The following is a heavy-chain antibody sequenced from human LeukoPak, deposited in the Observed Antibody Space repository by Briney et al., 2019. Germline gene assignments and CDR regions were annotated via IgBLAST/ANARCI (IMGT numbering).Heavy chain of an antibody. D-gene: IGHD2-2*01. CDR1: GYSLTVYH. CDR3: ARDYCSSTSCLFDY. CDR2: INPNSGDT. J-gene: IGHJ4*02. V-gene: IGHV1-2*06. Sequence: GASVTVSCKASGYSLTVYHMHWVRQAPGQGLEWMGRINPNSGDTNYAQKFQGRVTMTRDTSISTAYMELSRLRSDDTAVYYCARDYCSSTSCLFDYWGQGTLVTVSS.